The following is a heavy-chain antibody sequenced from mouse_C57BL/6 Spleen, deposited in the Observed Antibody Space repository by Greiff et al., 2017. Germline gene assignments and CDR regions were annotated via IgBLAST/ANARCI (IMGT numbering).Heavy chain of an antibody. D-gene: IGHD2-4*01. CDR1: GYTFTDYY. V-gene: IGHV1-75*01. CDR3: ARSRYYDYDEDYYAMDY. Sequence: VQLQQSGAELVKPGASVKISCKASGYTFTDYYINWVKQRPGQGLEWIGWIFPGSGSTYYNEKFKGKATLTVDKSSSTAYMLLSSLTSEDSAVYFCARSRYYDYDEDYYAMDYWGQGTSVTVSS. CDR2: IFPGSGST. J-gene: IGHJ4*01.